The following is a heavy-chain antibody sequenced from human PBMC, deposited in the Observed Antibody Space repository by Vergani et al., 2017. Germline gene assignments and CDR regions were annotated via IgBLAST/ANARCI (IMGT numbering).Heavy chain of an antibody. CDR2: IYHSGST. CDR3: GRGGGGGWPIAPPSWYFDL. Sequence: QVQLQESGPGLVKPSGTLSLTCAVSGGSISSSNWWSWVRQPPGKGLEWIGEIYHSGSTNYNPSLKSRVTISVDKSKNQFSLKLSSVTAADTAVSYCGRGGGGGWPIAPPSWYFDLWGRGTLVTVSS. V-gene: IGHV4-4*02. D-gene: IGHD6-19*01. J-gene: IGHJ2*01. CDR1: GGSISSSNW.